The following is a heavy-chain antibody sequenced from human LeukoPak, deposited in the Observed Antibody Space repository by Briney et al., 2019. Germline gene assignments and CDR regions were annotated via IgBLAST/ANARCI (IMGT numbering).Heavy chain of an antibody. D-gene: IGHD3-9*01. V-gene: IGHV1-18*01. CDR2: ISAYNGNT. Sequence: GASVKVSCKASGYTFSSYGISWVRQAPGQGLEWMGWISAYNGNTNYAQKLQGRVTMTTDTSTSTAYMELRSLRSDDTAAYYCARAATGDFDWLGPLDYWGQGTLVTVSS. CDR3: ARAATGDFDWLGPLDY. J-gene: IGHJ4*02. CDR1: GYTFSSYG.